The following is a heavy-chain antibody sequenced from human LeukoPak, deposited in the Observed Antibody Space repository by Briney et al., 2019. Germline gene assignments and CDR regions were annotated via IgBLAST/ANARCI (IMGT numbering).Heavy chain of an antibody. CDR2: IYYSGST. Sequence: NPSETLSLTCTVSGGSISSSSYYWGWIRQPPGKGLEWIGSIYYSGSTYYNPSLKSRVTISVDTSKNQFSLKLSSVTAADTAVYYCARVMDSNYAGWMAAFDYWGQGTLVTVSS. CDR3: ARVMDSNYAGWMAAFDY. V-gene: IGHV4-39*01. J-gene: IGHJ4*02. CDR1: GGSISSSSYY. D-gene: IGHD4-4*01.